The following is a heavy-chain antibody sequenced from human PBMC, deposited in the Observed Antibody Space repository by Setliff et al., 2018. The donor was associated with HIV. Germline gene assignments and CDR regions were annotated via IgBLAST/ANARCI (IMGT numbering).Heavy chain of an antibody. Sequence: PSETLSLTCTVSGGSISSYYWSWIRQPPGKGLEWIGYIYYSGSTNYNPSLQSRVTISVDTSKNQFSLKLSTVTAADTAVYYCARGAELLWFGELHNIPYFDYWGQGTLVTVSS. CDR2: IYYSGST. V-gene: IGHV4-59*01. J-gene: IGHJ4*02. CDR1: GGSISSYY. D-gene: IGHD3-10*01. CDR3: ARGAELLWFGELHNIPYFDY.